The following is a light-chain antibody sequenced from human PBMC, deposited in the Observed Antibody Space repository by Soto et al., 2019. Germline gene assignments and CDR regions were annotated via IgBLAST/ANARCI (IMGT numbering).Light chain of an antibody. CDR3: QQYNSYSLT. CDR2: QAS. J-gene: IGKJ1*01. V-gene: IGKV1-5*03. CDR1: QTISSW. Sequence: DIQMTQSPSALSASVGDRVTITCRASQTISSWLAWYQQKPGEAPRLLIYQASSLETEVPSRFSGSGSGTEFTLTISSLQPGDFATYYCQQYNSYSLTVGQGTKVDIK.